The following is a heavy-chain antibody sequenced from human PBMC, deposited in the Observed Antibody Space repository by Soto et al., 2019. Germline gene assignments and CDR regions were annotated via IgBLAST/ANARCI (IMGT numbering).Heavy chain of an antibody. D-gene: IGHD3-3*01. CDR1: GYTLTELS. CDR3: ARKARRRITIFGVVINEPYYFDY. CDR2: FDPEDGET. V-gene: IGHV1-24*01. J-gene: IGHJ4*02. Sequence: ASVKVSCKVSGYTLTELSMHWVRQAPGKGLEWMGGFDPEDGETIYAQKFQGRVTMTEDTSTDTAYMELSSLRSEVTAVYYCARKARRRITIFGVVINEPYYFDYWGQGTLVTVSS.